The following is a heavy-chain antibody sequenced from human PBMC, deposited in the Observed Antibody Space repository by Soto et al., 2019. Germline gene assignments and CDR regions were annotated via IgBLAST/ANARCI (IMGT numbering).Heavy chain of an antibody. J-gene: IGHJ4*02. Sequence: SETLSLTCTVSGVSISNSSYYWGWIRRPPGKGLEWIGTIYYSGITYYNPSLKSRVTISVDTSKNQFSLKLTSVTAADTAVYYCARHGSNWGQGTLVTVSS. V-gene: IGHV4-39*01. CDR1: GVSISNSSYY. CDR2: IYYSGIT. CDR3: ARHGSN.